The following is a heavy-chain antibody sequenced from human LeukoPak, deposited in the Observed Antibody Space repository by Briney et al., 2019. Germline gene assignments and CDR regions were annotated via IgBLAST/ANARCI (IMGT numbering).Heavy chain of an antibody. V-gene: IGHV4-59*13. CDR2: IYYSGST. CDR3: ARVYCSGGSCRLDY. D-gene: IGHD2-15*01. J-gene: IGHJ4*02. Sequence: SETLSLTCTVSGGSISGYYWSWIRQPPGKGLEWIGYIYYSGSTNYNPSLKSRVTISVDTSKNQFSLKLSSVTAADTAVYYCARVYCSGGSCRLDYWGQGTLVTVSS. CDR1: GGSISGYY.